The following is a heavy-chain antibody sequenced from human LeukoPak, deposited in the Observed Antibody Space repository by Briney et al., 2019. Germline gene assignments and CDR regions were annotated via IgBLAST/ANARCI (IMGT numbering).Heavy chain of an antibody. CDR1: GYNFANYI. D-gene: IGHD2-15*01. CDR3: ARGCSGGSCYLNNWFDP. CDR2: ISADNGHT. V-gene: IGHV1-18*01. Sequence: GASVKVSCKASGYNFANYIISWVRQAPGQGLEWMGRISADNGHTNYAQKFQGRVTMTTDTSTNTAYMELRSLRSDDTAVYYCARGCSGGSCYLNNWFDPWGQGTLVTVSS. J-gene: IGHJ5*02.